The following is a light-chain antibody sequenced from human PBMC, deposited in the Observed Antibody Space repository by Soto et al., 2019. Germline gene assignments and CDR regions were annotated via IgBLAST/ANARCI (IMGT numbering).Light chain of an antibody. CDR1: QSISSY. CDR3: QQSYRTPRT. V-gene: IGKV1-39*01. Sequence: DIQMTQSPSSLSASVGDRVTITCRASQSISSYLNWYQQKPGKAPKLLIYAASSLQSGVPSRFSGSGSGTDFTLTISSLQPEDFANYYCQQSYRTPRTFGQGTKVDIK. J-gene: IGKJ1*01. CDR2: AAS.